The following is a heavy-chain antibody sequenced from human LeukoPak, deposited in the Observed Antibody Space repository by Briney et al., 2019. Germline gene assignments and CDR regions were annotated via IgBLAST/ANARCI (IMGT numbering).Heavy chain of an antibody. CDR3: ARHVPLCSGGSCYYYYYYMDV. D-gene: IGHD2-15*01. Sequence: SETLSLTCTVSGGSISSYYWSWIRQPPGKGLEWIGYIYYSGSTSYNPSLKSRVTISVDTSKNQFSLKLSSVTAADTAVYYCARHVPLCSGGSCYYYYYYMDVWGKGTTVTVSS. J-gene: IGHJ6*03. V-gene: IGHV4-59*08. CDR1: GGSISSYY. CDR2: IYYSGST.